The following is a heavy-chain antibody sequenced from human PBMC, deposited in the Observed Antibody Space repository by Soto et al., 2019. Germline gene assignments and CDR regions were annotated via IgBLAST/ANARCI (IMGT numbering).Heavy chain of an antibody. CDR2: ISGYNGNT. J-gene: IGHJ1*01. Sequence: ASVKVSCKASGYTFSSYGISWVRQAPGQGLEWIGWISGYNGNTNYAQKVQGRVTMTTDTSTTTVYMELRSLRSDDTAMYYCARERDDSSLSTAESFQYWGQGTLVTVYS. CDR1: GYTFSSYG. D-gene: IGHD6-6*01. CDR3: ARERDDSSLSTAESFQY. V-gene: IGHV1-18*01.